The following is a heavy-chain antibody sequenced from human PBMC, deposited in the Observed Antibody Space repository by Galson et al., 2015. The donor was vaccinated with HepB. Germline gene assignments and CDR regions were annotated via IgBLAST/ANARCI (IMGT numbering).Heavy chain of an antibody. CDR3: ARTVQGLNYDFWSGYYARFGKYGMDV. CDR2: IFSNDEK. V-gene: IGHV2-26*01. J-gene: IGHJ6*02. D-gene: IGHD3-3*01. Sequence: PALVKPTQTLTLTCTVSGFSLSNARMGVSWIRQPPGKALEWLAHIFSNDEKSYSTSLKSRLTISKDTSKSQVVLTMTNMDPVDTATYYCARTVQGLNYDFWSGYYARFGKYGMDVWGQGTTVTVSS. CDR1: GFSLSNARMG.